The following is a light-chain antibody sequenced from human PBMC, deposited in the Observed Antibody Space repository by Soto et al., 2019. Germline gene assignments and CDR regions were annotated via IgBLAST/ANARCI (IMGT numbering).Light chain of an antibody. V-gene: IGKV3-11*01. CDR2: EAS. CDR3: QQYVSSPRT. CDR1: QSVSNY. J-gene: IGKJ1*01. Sequence: ESVLTQSPATLSLSPGERATLSCRASQSVSNYLAWFQQKPGQAPRLLIYEASIRATAIPARFTGSGSGTDFTLTISSLEPEDFAVYYCQQYVSSPRTFGQGTKVDIK.